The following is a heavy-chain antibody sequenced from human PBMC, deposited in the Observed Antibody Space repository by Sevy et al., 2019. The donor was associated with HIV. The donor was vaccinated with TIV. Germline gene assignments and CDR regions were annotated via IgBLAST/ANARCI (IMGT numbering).Heavy chain of an antibody. CDR1: GGSISSSSYY. CDR2: IYYSGST. Sequence: SETLSLTCTVSGGSISSSSYYWGWIRQPPGKGLEWIGSIYYSGSTYYNPSLKSRVTISVDTSKNRFSLKLSSVTAADTAVYYCARRAIQPASISGGAFDIWGQGTMVTVSS. J-gene: IGHJ3*02. CDR3: ARRAIQPASISGGAFDI. V-gene: IGHV4-39*01. D-gene: IGHD3-10*01.